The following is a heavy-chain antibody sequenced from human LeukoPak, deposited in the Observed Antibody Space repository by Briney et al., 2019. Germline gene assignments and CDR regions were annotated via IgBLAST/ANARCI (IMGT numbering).Heavy chain of an antibody. J-gene: IGHJ5*02. D-gene: IGHD5-12*01. CDR2: IKQDGSEK. CDR3: ARDAGNSGYGCDL. Sequence: GGSLRLSCAASGFTFSSYWMSWVRQAPGKGLEWVANIKQDGSEKYYVDSVKGRFTISRDHARNSLYIQMNNLRGEDTAIYYCARDAGNSGYGCDLWGQGTLVTVSS. V-gene: IGHV3-7*01. CDR1: GFTFSSYW.